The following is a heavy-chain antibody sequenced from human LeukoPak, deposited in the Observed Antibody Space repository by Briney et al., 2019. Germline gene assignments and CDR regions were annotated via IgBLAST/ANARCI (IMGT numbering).Heavy chain of an antibody. CDR2: INPNSGGT. Sequence: GASVKVSCKASGYTFTGYYMHWVRQAPGQGLERMGWINPNSGGTNYAQKFQGRVTMTRDTSISTAYMELSRLRSDDTAVYYCARVDLVVVTGGGAFDIWGQGTMVTVSS. J-gene: IGHJ3*02. CDR1: GYTFTGYY. CDR3: ARVDLVVVTGGGAFDI. D-gene: IGHD2-21*02. V-gene: IGHV1-2*02.